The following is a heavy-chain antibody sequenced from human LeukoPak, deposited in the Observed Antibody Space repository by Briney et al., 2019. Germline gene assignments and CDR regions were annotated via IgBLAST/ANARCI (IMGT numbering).Heavy chain of an antibody. Sequence: PGGSPRPPCAASGFPLSTYVMSWVRQAPGKGLEWVSSINDGGGSTYYADSVKGRFTISRDNSKNTLYLQMDSLRAGDTPVYYCAKPDGLDCWGQGTLVTVSS. V-gene: IGHV3-23*01. CDR1: GFPLSTYV. CDR2: INDGGGST. CDR3: AKPDGLDC. J-gene: IGHJ4*02.